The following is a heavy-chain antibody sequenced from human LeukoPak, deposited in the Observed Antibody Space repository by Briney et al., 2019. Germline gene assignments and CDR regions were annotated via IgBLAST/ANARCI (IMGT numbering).Heavy chain of an antibody. CDR1: GYTFTSYD. CDR3: ARVIMVRGVIKSYNWFDP. Sequence: GASVKVSCKASGYTFTSYDINWVRQATGPGLEWMGWMNPNSGNTGYAQKFQGRVTMTRNTSISTAYMELSSLRSEDTAVYYCARVIMVRGVIKSYNWFDPWGQGTLVTVSS. V-gene: IGHV1-8*01. J-gene: IGHJ5*02. D-gene: IGHD3-10*01. CDR2: MNPNSGNT.